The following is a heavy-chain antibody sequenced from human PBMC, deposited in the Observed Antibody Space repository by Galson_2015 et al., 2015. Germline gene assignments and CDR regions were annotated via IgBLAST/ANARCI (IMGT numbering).Heavy chain of an antibody. J-gene: IGHJ4*02. Sequence: SVKVSCKASGFIFSSYAISWVRQAPGQGLEWMGRIIPIFGTANYAQKFQGRVTITADESRSTAYMELSSLRSEDTAVYYCARDVSRRLVGFRADGFGCWGQGTLVTVSS. CDR3: ARDVSRRLVGFRADGFGC. CDR1: GFIFSSYA. V-gene: IGHV1-69*13. D-gene: IGHD1-26*01. CDR2: IIPIFGTA.